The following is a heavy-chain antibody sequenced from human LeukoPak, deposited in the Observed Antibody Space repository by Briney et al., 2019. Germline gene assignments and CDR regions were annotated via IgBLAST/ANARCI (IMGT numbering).Heavy chain of an antibody. D-gene: IGHD3-16*01. CDR3: ASGLGYYYYMDV. CDR1: GYTLTELS. Sequence: ASVKVSCKVSGYTLTELSMHWVRQAPGKGLEWMGGFDPEDGETIYAQKFQGRVTMTEDTSTDTAYMELSSLRSEDTAVYYCASGLGYYYYMDVWGKGTTVTVSS. V-gene: IGHV1-24*01. CDR2: FDPEDGET. J-gene: IGHJ6*03.